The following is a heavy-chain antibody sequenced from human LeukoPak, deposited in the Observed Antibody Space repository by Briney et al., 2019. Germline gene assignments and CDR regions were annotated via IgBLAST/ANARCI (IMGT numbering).Heavy chain of an antibody. CDR3: AKAGDFDY. V-gene: IGHV3-30*02. CDR1: GFVFSKNG. J-gene: IGHJ4*02. CDR2: IWYDGSDE. Sequence: GGSLRLSCAASGFVFSKNGMHWVRQAPGKGLEWVAYIWYDGSDEDYADSVKGRFTISRDNSKNTLYLQMNSLRAEDTAVYYCAKAGDFDYWGQGTLVTVSS.